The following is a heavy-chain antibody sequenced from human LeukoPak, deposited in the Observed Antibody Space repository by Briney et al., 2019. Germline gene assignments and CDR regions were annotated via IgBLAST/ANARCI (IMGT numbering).Heavy chain of an antibody. CDR2: VCAGGTNT. Sequence: GGSLRLSCAASGVTFSNYAMSWVRQAPGKGLEWVSAVCAGGTNTYYANSVEGRFTISRDNSKDTLYLHIDSLRVEDTAQYFCARINCSGGTRYDYFDDWGQGTLVTVSS. D-gene: IGHD2-15*01. CDR3: ARINCSGGTRYDYFDD. J-gene: IGHJ4*02. V-gene: IGHV3-23*01. CDR1: GVTFSNYA.